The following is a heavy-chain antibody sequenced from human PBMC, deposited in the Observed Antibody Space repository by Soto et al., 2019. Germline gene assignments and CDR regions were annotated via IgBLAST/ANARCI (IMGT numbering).Heavy chain of an antibody. CDR1: GYTFTGYY. V-gene: IGHV1-2*04. J-gene: IGHJ4*02. CDR3: ARGPAYSGYDYFDY. CDR2: INPNSGGT. Sequence: ASVKVSCKASGYTFTGYYMHWVRQAPGQGLEWMGWINPNSGGTNYAQKFQGWVTMTRDTSISTAYMELSRLRSDDTAVYYCARGPAYSGYDYFDYWGQGTLVTVSS. D-gene: IGHD5-12*01.